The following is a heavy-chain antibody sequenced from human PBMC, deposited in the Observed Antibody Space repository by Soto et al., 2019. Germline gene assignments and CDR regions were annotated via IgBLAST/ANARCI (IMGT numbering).Heavy chain of an antibody. CDR1: GFTFSSYA. D-gene: IGHD3-3*01. CDR3: AKDGFGVAHSYYYMDV. J-gene: IGHJ6*03. Sequence: GGSLRLSCAASGFTFSSYAMRWVRQAPGKGLEWLSAISCSGGSTYYADSVKGRFTISRDNSNNTLYLQMHSLKAEDTGVYYCAKDGFGVAHSYYYMDVWGKGTTVTVSS. V-gene: IGHV3-23*01. CDR2: ISCSGGST.